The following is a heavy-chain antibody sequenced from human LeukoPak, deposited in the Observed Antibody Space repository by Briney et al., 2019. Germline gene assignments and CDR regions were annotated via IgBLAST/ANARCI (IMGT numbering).Heavy chain of an antibody. CDR2: IHYSGNT. Sequence: SETLSLTCAVSGGSSRSGDYFWSWIRQTPGKGLEWIGHIHYSGNTYYNPSLKSRVSISVDTSKNQFSLKLSSVTAADTAVYYCARENNDYGGKKAFDYWGQGTLVTVSS. V-gene: IGHV4-30-4*01. CDR1: GGSSRSGDYF. CDR3: ARENNDYGGKKAFDY. J-gene: IGHJ4*02. D-gene: IGHD4-23*01.